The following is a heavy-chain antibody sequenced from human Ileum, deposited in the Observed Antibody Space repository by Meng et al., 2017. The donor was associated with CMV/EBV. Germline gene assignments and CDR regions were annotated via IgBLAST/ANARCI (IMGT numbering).Heavy chain of an antibody. J-gene: IGHJ5*02. D-gene: IGHD1-1*01. V-gene: IGHV4-59*01. CDR3: ARRGTGTYGFDP. CDR1: GGFISHSNW. CDR2: MYSSGST. Sequence: CVVPGGFISHSNWWSWLRQPPGKGLEWIGFMYSSGSTKYNPSLKSRVTISVDTSKNQFSLKLSSVTAADTAVYYCARRGTGTYGFDPWGQGTLVTVSS.